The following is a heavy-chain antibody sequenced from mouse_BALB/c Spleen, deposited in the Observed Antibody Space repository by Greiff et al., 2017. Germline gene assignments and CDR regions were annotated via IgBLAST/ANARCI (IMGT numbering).Heavy chain of an antibody. V-gene: IGHV3-6*02. CDR1: GYSITSGYY. CDR3: ARDEAPFDY. CDR2: ISYDGSN. J-gene: IGHJ2*01. Sequence: EVQLQQSGPGLVKPSQSLSLTCSVTGYSITSGYYWNWIRQFPGNKLEWMGYISYDGSNNYNPSLKNRISITRDTSKNQFFLKLNSVTTEDTATYYCARDEAPFDYWGQGTTLTVSS. D-gene: IGHD3-2*02.